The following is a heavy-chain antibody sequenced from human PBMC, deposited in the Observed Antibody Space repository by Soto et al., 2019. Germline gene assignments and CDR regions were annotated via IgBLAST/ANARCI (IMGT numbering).Heavy chain of an antibody. CDR3: ARGPRADILTGYY. Sequence: SVKVSCKASGYTFTSYDINWVRQATGQGLEWMGWMNPNSGNTGYAQKFQGRVTMTRNTSISTAYMELSSLRSEDTAVYYCARGPRADILTGYYWGQGTLVTVSS. CDR2: MNPNSGNT. CDR1: GYTFTSYD. D-gene: IGHD3-9*01. J-gene: IGHJ4*02. V-gene: IGHV1-8*01.